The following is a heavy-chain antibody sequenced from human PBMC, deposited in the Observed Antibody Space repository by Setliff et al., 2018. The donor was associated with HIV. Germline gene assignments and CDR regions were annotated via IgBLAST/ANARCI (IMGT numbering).Heavy chain of an antibody. J-gene: IGHJ6*03. D-gene: IGHD6-13*01. Sequence: ASVKVSCKASGYTFTTYAMNWVRQAPGQGPEWMGWINPNSGDTIYAQKFQGRVSMTRNTSISTAYMELSSLRSEDTAVYYCARVVGSSWSPGYYYYMDVWGKGTTVTVSS. CDR2: INPNSGDT. CDR3: ARVVGSSWSPGYYYYMDV. CDR1: GYTFTTYA. V-gene: IGHV1-8*02.